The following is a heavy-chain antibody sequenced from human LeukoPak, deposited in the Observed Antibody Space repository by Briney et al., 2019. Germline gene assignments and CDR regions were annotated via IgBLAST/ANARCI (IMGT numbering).Heavy chain of an antibody. D-gene: IGHD4-17*01. Sequence: SQTLSLTCTVSGGSISSGDYYWSWIRQPPGKGLEWIGYIYYSGSTFYNPSLKSRITISIDTSKNQFSLKLSSVTAADTAVYYCAREPTTNDYWGQGTLATVSS. CDR3: AREPTTNDY. J-gene: IGHJ4*02. V-gene: IGHV4-30-4*01. CDR2: IYYSGST. CDR1: GGSISSGDYY.